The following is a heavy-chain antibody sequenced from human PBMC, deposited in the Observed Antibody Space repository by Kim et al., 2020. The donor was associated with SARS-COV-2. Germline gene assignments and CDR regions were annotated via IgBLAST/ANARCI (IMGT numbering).Heavy chain of an antibody. J-gene: IGHJ4*02. CDR2: IWYDGSNK. D-gene: IGHD1-26*01. Sequence: GGSLRLSCAASGFTFSSYAMHWVRQAPGKGLEWVAVIWYDGSNKYYADSVKGRFTISRDNSKNTLYLQMNSLRAEDTAVYYCAKDSTSYSGSFRGGYFDYWGQGTLVTVSS. CDR3: AKDSTSYSGSFRGGYFDY. CDR1: GFTFSSYA. V-gene: IGHV3-33*06.